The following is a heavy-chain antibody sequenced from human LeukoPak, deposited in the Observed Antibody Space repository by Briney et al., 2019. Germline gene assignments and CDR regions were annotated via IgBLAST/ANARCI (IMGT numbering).Heavy chain of an antibody. J-gene: IGHJ4*02. CDR3: ARDSRWALFDS. D-gene: IGHD5-24*01. CDR1: GFTFSSYA. V-gene: IGHV3-23*01. CDR2: IGGSGIRV. Sequence: PGGSLRLSCAASGFTFSSYAMHWVRQAPGKGLEWVSGIGGSGIRVYYADSVKGRFTISRDNSKNTVYLRLSSLTVEDTAVYYCARDSRWALFDSWGQGTLVTVSS.